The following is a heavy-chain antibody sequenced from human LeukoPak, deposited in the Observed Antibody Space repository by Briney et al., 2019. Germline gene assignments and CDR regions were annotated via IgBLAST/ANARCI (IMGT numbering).Heavy chain of an antibody. Sequence: GASVKVSCKASGYTFTSYGISWVRQAPGQGLEWMGWISAYNGNTIYAQKFQGRVTMTEDTSTDTAYMELSSLRSEDTAVYYCATLSIYSTGEMSDWGQGTLVTVSS. D-gene: IGHD2-2*01. CDR3: ATLSIYSTGEMSD. CDR2: ISAYNGNT. V-gene: IGHV1-18*01. CDR1: GYTFTSYG. J-gene: IGHJ4*02.